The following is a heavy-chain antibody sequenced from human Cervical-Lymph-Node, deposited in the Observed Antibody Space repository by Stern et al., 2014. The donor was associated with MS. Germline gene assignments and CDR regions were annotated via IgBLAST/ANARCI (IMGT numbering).Heavy chain of an antibody. CDR1: PYSISSGYY. V-gene: IGHV4-38-2*02. CDR3: ARWGYGDYEADY. D-gene: IGHD4-17*01. CDR2: THRSGST. Sequence: QLQLQESGPRLVKPSETLSLTCSVSPYSISSGYYWAWIRQSPGKGLEWIGTTHRSGSTYYNPSLKSRVTISADTSKNQFFLMLTSVAAADTAVYYGARWGYGDYEADYWGQGTLVTVSS. J-gene: IGHJ4*02.